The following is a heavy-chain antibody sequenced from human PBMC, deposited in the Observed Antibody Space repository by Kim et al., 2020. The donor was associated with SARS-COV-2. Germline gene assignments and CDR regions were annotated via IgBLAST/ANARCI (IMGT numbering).Heavy chain of an antibody. CDR2: IGSGGRST. V-gene: IGHV3-23*01. CDR1: GFTFSSYV. J-gene: IGHJ4*02. D-gene: IGHD3-10*01. Sequence: GGSLRLSCGASGFTFSSYVMTWVRQAPGKGLEWVSVIGSGGRSTEYADSVKGRFTVSRDNAKNTLFLQMNSLRAEDTAIYYCAKSQGVLLWRDSSDYWGQGTLVTVSS. CDR3: AKSQGVLLWRDSSDY.